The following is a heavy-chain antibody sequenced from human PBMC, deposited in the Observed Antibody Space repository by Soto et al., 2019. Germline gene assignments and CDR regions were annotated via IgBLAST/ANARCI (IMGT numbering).Heavy chain of an antibody. Sequence: ASVKVSCKASGGTFSSYAISWVRQAPGQGLEWMGGIIPIFGTANYAQKFQGRVTITADESTSTAYMELSSLRSEDTAVYYCARGLLFSWRWPDAFDIWGQGTMVTVSS. V-gene: IGHV1-69*13. CDR3: ARGLLFSWRWPDAFDI. J-gene: IGHJ3*02. D-gene: IGHD2-15*01. CDR2: IIPIFGTA. CDR1: GGTFSSYA.